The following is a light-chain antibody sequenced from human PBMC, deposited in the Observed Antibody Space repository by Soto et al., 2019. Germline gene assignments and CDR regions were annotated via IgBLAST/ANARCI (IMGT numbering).Light chain of an antibody. Sequence: QSVLTQPASVSGSPGQSITISCTGTSSDVGGYNYVSWFQQHPGKAPKLMTYEVSNRPSGVSNRFSGSKSGNTASLTISGIQAEDEADYYCSSYTSSSTPYVFGTGTKVTVL. CDR3: SSYTSSSTPYV. J-gene: IGLJ1*01. CDR2: EVS. CDR1: SSDVGGYNY. V-gene: IGLV2-14*01.